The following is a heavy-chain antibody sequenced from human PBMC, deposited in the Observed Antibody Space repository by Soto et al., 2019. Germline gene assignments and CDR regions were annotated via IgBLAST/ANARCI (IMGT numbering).Heavy chain of an antibody. V-gene: IGHV1-69*13. D-gene: IGHD1-26*01. CDR3: ARGWETVGTTTPFAY. CDR2: IIPIFGTA. Sequence: SVKVSCKASGGTFSSYAISWVRQAPGQGLEWMGGIIPIFGTANYAQKFQGRVTITADESTSTAYMELRSLRSDDTAVYYCARGWETVGTTTPFAYWGQGTLVTVSS. CDR1: GGTFSSYA. J-gene: IGHJ4*02.